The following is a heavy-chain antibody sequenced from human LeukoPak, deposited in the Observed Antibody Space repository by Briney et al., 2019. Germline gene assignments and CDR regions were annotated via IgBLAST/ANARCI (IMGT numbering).Heavy chain of an antibody. V-gene: IGHV1-2*06. J-gene: IGHJ6*03. CDR1: GYTFTGYY. Sequence: ASVKVSCKASGYTFTGYYMHWVRQAPGQGLEWMGRINPNSGGTNYAQKFQGRVTMTRDTSISTAYMELSRLRSDDTAVYYCAGNYCSSTSCNYYYYYMDVWGEGTTVTVSS. CDR2: INPNSGGT. D-gene: IGHD2-2*01. CDR3: AGNYCSSTSCNYYYYYMDV.